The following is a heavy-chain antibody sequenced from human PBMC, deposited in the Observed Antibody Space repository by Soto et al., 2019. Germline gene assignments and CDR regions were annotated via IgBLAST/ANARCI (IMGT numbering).Heavy chain of an antibody. V-gene: IGHV1-69*13. CDR3: ARGGRGIAAARGNY. J-gene: IGHJ4*02. D-gene: IGHD6-13*01. Sequence: SLKVSCKPSGGPFSSYAISWVRQAPGQGLEWMGGIIPIFGTANYAQKFQGRVTITADESTSTAYMELSSLRSEDTAVYYCARGGRGIAAARGNYWGQGTLVTVSS. CDR2: IIPIFGTA. CDR1: GGPFSSYA.